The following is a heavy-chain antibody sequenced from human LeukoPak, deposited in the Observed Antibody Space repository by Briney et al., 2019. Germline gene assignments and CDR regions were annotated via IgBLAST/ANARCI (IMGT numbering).Heavy chain of an antibody. J-gene: IGHJ4*02. Sequence: TGGSLRLSCPASGFTFSYYGMHWVRQAPGKGLEWVAFIRYDESKKFYGDSVKGRFTISRDNSKNTLYLQMNSLRTEDTAVYYCAKSHLPNAYSGTYYCDYWGQGTLVTVSS. CDR2: IRYDESKK. V-gene: IGHV3-30*02. D-gene: IGHD1-26*01. CDR1: GFTFSYYG. CDR3: AKSHLPNAYSGTYYCDY.